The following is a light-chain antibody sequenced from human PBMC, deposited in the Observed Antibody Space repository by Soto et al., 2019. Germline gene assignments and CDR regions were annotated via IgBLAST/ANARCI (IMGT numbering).Light chain of an antibody. V-gene: IGLV1-40*01. CDR3: QAFGRGLSASG. CDR1: SSNIGAGHD. CDR2: SDN. Sequence: QSVLTQPPSVSGAPGQRVTISCTGSSSNIGAGHDVHWYQQFPGTAPKVVIYSDNNRPSGVPDRFSGSKSGTSASLAITGLPAEGEAYYYCQAFGRGLSASGFRGGTKLTVL. J-gene: IGLJ2*01.